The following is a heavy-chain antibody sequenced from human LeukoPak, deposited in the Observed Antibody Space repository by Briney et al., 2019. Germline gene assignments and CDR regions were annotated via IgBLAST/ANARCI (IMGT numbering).Heavy chain of an antibody. CDR3: ARDREHYFDY. CDR1: GYTFTGYY. Sequence: ASVKVSCKTSGYTFTGYYIHGVRQAPGQGLEWMGWINPISGGTNYAQKFQDRVTMTRATSISTAYMELSRLRSDDTAIYYCARDREHYFDYWGQGTLVTVSS. D-gene: IGHD1-26*01. V-gene: IGHV1-2*02. CDR2: INPISGGT. J-gene: IGHJ4*02.